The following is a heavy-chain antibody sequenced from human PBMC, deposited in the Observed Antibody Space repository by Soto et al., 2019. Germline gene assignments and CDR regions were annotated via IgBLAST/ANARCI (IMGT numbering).Heavy chain of an antibody. J-gene: IGHJ5*02. CDR3: ARGASLGYCSGGSCYSHFSWFDP. D-gene: IGHD2-15*01. Sequence: SETLSLTCTVSGGSISSGGYYWSWIRQHPGKGLEWIGYIYYSGSTYYNPSLKSRVTISVDTSKNQFSLRLSSVTAADTAVYYCARGASLGYCSGGSCYSHFSWFDPWGQGTLVTVSS. CDR1: GGSISSGGYY. V-gene: IGHV4-31*03. CDR2: IYYSGST.